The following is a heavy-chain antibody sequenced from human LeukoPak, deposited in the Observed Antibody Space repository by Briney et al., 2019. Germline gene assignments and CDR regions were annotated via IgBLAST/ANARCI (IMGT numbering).Heavy chain of an antibody. CDR3: ARATRGLLSGFDP. J-gene: IGHJ5*02. CDR1: GFTFSSYG. V-gene: IGHV3-7*01. D-gene: IGHD2-2*01. Sequence: GGSLRLSCAASGFTFSSYGMHWVRQAPGKGLEWVANIKQDGSEKYYVDSVKGRFTISRDNAKNSLYLQMNSLRAEDTAVYYCARATRGLLSGFDPWGQGTLVTVSS. CDR2: IKQDGSEK.